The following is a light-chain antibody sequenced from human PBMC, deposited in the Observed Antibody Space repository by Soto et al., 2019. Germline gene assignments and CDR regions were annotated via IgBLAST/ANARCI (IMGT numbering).Light chain of an antibody. V-gene: IGKV3-15*01. CDR2: GAS. Sequence: ERVMTQSPDTLSVSPGERATLSCRASQSVSSNLAWYQQKPGQAPRLLIYGASTSATGISARFSGSGSGTEFTLTISSLQSEDIAVYYCQQYNDWPLSFGQGTKLEIK. J-gene: IGKJ2*01. CDR3: QQYNDWPLS. CDR1: QSVSSN.